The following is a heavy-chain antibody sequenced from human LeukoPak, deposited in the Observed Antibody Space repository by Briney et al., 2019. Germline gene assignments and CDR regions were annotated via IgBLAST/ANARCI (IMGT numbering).Heavy chain of an antibody. CDR1: GGSISSYC. J-gene: IGHJ5*02. Sequence: SETLSLTCTVSGGSISSYCWSWIRQPPGKGLEWIGYIYYSGSTNYNPSLKSRVTISVDTSKNQFSLKLSSVTAADTAVHYCARGGSLNPYNWFDPWGQGTLVTVSS. CDR2: IYYSGST. V-gene: IGHV4-59*01. D-gene: IGHD6-13*01. CDR3: ARGGSLNPYNWFDP.